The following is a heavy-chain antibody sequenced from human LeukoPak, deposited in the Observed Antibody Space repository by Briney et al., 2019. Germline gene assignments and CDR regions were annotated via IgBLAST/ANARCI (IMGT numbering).Heavy chain of an antibody. CDR2: ISSSSSIM. CDR1: GFTFSSYS. J-gene: IGHJ4*02. CDR3: ARERYGDFGFDY. Sequence: GGSLRLSCGASGFTFSSYSMNWVRQAPGKGLEWVSYISSSSSIMYYADSVKGRFTISRDNSKNTLYLQMNSLRAEDTAVYYCARERYGDFGFDYWGQGTLVTVSS. V-gene: IGHV3-48*01. D-gene: IGHD4-17*01.